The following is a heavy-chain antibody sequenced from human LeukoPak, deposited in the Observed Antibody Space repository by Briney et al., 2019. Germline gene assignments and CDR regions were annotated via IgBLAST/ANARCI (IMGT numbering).Heavy chain of an antibody. Sequence: PGGSLRLSCAASGFTLSSYSMNWVRQAPGKGLEWVSYISTTTFTIYYADSVKGRFTISRDDAKNSLYLQMNSLRDEDTAVYFCARDRGSFKRGDAFDIRGQGTMVTVSS. CDR1: GFTLSSYS. D-gene: IGHD1-26*01. V-gene: IGHV3-48*02. J-gene: IGHJ3*02. CDR2: ISTTTFTI. CDR3: ARDRGSFKRGDAFDI.